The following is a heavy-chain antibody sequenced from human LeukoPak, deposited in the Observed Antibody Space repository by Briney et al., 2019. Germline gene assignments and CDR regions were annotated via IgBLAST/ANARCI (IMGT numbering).Heavy chain of an antibody. CDR2: IFYKGNT. J-gene: IGHJ4*02. CDR1: GGSISGYY. D-gene: IGHD1-26*01. V-gene: IGHV4-59*08. CDR3: ARHADGGTYPLDY. Sequence: SETLSLTCTVSGGSISGYYWSWIRQPPGKGLEYMGWIFYKGNTKYNPSLESRVTMSIDTSKNQFSLGLSSVTAADTALYYCARHADGGTYPLDYWGQGTLVTVSS.